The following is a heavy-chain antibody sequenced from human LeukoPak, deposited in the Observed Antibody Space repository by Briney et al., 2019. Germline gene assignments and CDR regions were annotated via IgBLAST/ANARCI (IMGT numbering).Heavy chain of an antibody. V-gene: IGHV4-38-2*01. CDR2: IYYRGST. Sequence: SETLSLTCSVSSYSINSNYYLGWVPQSPGKGLEWIGSIYYRGSTYYNPSLKSRVTISVDTSKNQFSLKLSSVTAADTAVYYCASLGPGYYDYVWGSYRDYYFDYWGQGTLVTVSS. D-gene: IGHD3-16*02. CDR3: ASLGPGYYDYVWGSYRDYYFDY. J-gene: IGHJ4*02. CDR1: SYSINSNYY.